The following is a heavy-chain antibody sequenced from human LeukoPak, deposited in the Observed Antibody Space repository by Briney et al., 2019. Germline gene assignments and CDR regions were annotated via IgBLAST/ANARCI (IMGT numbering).Heavy chain of an antibody. D-gene: IGHD3-22*01. V-gene: IGHV3-53*01. J-gene: IGHJ6*03. Sequence: GGSLRLSCAASGFTVSSNYMSWVRQAPEKGLEWVSVIYSGGSTYYADSVKGRFTISRDNSKNTLYLQMNSLRAEDTAVYYCARDRYDSSGYYHNYYYYMDVWGKGTTVTISS. CDR1: GFTVSSNY. CDR2: IYSGGST. CDR3: ARDRYDSSGYYHNYYYYMDV.